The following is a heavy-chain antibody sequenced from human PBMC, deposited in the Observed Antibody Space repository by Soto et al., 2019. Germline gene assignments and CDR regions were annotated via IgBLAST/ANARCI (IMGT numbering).Heavy chain of an antibody. Sequence: CSFRGSPLRKKNMCVSWIRQPPGKALEWLARIDWDDDKYYSTSLKTRLTISKDTSKNQVVLTMTNMDPVDTATYYCARIERYCSGGSCYAYFDYWGQGTLVTVSS. CDR1: GSPLRKKNMC. D-gene: IGHD2-15*01. V-gene: IGHV2-70*11. CDR3: ARIERYCSGGSCYAYFDY. J-gene: IGHJ4*02. CDR2: IDWDDDK.